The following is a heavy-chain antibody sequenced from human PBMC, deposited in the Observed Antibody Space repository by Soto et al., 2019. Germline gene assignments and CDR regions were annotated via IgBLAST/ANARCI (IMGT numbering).Heavy chain of an antibody. CDR3: ASYGSGSYYKSRFSGDSYYYMDV. D-gene: IGHD3-10*01. V-gene: IGHV1-69*02. Sequence: QVQLVQSGAEVIKPGSSVKVSCKASGGTFSSYTISWVRQAPGQGLEWMGRIIPILGIANYAQKFQGRVTITADKSTSTAYKELSSLRSEDTAVYYCASYGSGSYYKSRFSGDSYYYMDVWGKGTTVTVSS. CDR2: IIPILGIA. CDR1: GGTFSSYT. J-gene: IGHJ6*03.